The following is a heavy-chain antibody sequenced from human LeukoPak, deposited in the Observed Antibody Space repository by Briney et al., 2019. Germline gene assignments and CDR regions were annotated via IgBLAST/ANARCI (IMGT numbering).Heavy chain of an antibody. CDR1: GFTFSSYA. V-gene: IGHV3-48*03. D-gene: IGHD6-13*01. CDR3: ARDLGSIAAAGLDY. CDR2: ISSSGSTI. Sequence: GGSLRLSCAACGFTFSSYAMNWVRQAPGKGLEWVSYISSSGSTIYCTDSVKGRFTISRDNAKNSLYLQMNSLRAEDTAVYYCARDLGSIAAAGLDYWGQGTLVTVSS. J-gene: IGHJ4*02.